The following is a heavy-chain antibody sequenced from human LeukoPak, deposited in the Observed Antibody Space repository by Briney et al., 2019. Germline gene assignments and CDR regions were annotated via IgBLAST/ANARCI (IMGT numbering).Heavy chain of an antibody. V-gene: IGHV4-34*01. CDR3: AGGYSSSWNKPFDY. CDR1: GGSFSGYY. J-gene: IGHJ4*02. Sequence: SETLSLTCAVYGGSFSGYYWSWIRQPPGKGLEWIGEINHSGSTNYNPSLKSRVTISVDTSKNQFSLKLSSVTAADTAVYYCAGGYSSSWNKPFDYWGQGTLVTVSS. CDR2: INHSGST. D-gene: IGHD6-13*01.